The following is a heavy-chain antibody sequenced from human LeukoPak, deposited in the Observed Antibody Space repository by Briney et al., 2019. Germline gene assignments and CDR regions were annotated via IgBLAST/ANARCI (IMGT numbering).Heavy chain of an antibody. V-gene: IGHV4-31*03. CDR1: GGSISSGGNY. CDR3: ARAPIYNEHADWFDP. CDR2: IYYSGRT. D-gene: IGHD5-24*01. Sequence: SETLSLTCTVSGGSISSGGNYWSWIRQHPGKDLEWIGYIYYSGRTFYNPSLKSRVTISVDTSKNQFSLWLTSVTAADTAVYYCARAPIYNEHADWFDPWGQGTLVTVSS. J-gene: IGHJ5*02.